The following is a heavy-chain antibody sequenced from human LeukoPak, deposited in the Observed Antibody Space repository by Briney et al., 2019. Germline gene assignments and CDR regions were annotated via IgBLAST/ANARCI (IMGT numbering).Heavy chain of an antibody. V-gene: IGHV1-69*04. D-gene: IGHD6-13*01. Sequence: ASVKVSCKASGGTFSSYAISWVRQAPGQGLERMGRIIPIFGIANYAQKLQGRVTITADKSTSTAYMELSSLRSEDTAVYYCASEYSSSWYYYWGQGTLVTVSS. CDR1: GGTFSSYA. CDR3: ASEYSSSWYYY. CDR2: IIPIFGIA. J-gene: IGHJ4*02.